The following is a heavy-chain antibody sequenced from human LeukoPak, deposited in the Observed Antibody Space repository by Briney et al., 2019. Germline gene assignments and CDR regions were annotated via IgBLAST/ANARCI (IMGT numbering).Heavy chain of an antibody. CDR2: IYYSGST. D-gene: IGHD4-23*01. V-gene: IGHV4-39*07. CDR3: ARGYYGGNSNWFDP. CDR1: GGSISSNGYY. Sequence: SETLSLTCTVSGGSISSNGYYWAWFRQPPGKGLEWIGSIYYSGSTNYNPSLKSRVTISVDTSKNQFSLKLSSVTAADTAVYYCARGYYGGNSNWFDPWGQGTLVTVSS. J-gene: IGHJ5*02.